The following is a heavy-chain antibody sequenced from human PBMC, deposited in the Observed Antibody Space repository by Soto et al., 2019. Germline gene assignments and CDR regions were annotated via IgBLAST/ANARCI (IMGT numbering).Heavy chain of an antibody. CDR3: ARGRASGSYYLLDY. CDR1: GNTFTRYD. V-gene: IGHV1-8*01. D-gene: IGHD3-10*01. Sequence: EASVKVSCKASGNTFTRYDINWVRQATGHGLEWMGWINPNSGNIGYAQKFQGRVTMTRDTAIRTAYMEVSRLRSDDTAVYYCARGRASGSYYLLDYWGQGTLVTVSS. CDR2: INPNSGNI. J-gene: IGHJ4*02.